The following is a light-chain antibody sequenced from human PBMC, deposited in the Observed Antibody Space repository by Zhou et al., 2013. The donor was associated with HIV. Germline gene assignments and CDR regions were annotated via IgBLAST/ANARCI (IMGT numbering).Light chain of an antibody. CDR2: TAS. CDR3: QQYYTYPWT. CDR1: QDISSH. Sequence: IQMTQSPSSVSASVGDRVTISCRASQDISSHLAWYQQKPGKTPKLLIYTASTLQSGVPSRFSGSGSGTDFTLTISCLQSVDFATYYCQQYYTYPWTFGQGTKVEV. J-gene: IGKJ1*01. V-gene: IGKV1-8*01.